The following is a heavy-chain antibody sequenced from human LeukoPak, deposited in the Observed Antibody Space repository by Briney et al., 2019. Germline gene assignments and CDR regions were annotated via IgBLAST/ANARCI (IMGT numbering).Heavy chain of an antibody. V-gene: IGHV3-30*18. CDR2: ILYDGNNK. CDR3: AKDRLFGSGLNGPHYYYGMDV. CDR1: DFSFSNYG. D-gene: IGHD1-26*01. J-gene: IGHJ6*02. Sequence: GGSLRLSCAASDFSFSNYGMHWVRQAPGKGLEWVAVILYDGNNKHYAESVKGRFTIPRDNSNNMLYLQMNSLRPEDTAVYYCAKDRLFGSGLNGPHYYYGMDVWGQGTTVTVSS.